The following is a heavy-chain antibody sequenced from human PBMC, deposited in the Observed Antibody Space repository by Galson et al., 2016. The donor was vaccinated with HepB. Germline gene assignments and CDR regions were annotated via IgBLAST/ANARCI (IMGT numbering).Heavy chain of an antibody. CDR2: IKQDGSEK. D-gene: IGHD4-23*01. J-gene: IGHJ4*02. CDR1: GFTFSSYA. CDR3: TRGVTPGD. Sequence: SLRLSCAASGFTFSSYAMSWVRQAPGKGLEWVANIKQDGSEKNYVDSVKGRFTISRDNMKNSLFLQMHSLRADDTAMYYCTRGVTPGDWGQGTLVAVSS. V-gene: IGHV3-7*03.